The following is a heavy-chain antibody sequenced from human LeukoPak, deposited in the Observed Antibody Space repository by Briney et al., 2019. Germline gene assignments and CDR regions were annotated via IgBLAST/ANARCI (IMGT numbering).Heavy chain of an antibody. Sequence: SETLSLTCTVSGGSISSYYWSWIRQPPGKGLEWIGYIYYSGSTNYNPSLKSRVTISVDTSKNQFSLKLSSVTAADTAVHYCARDACGGDCAYFDYWGQGTLVTVSS. D-gene: IGHD2-21*02. CDR3: ARDACGGDCAYFDY. J-gene: IGHJ4*02. CDR2: IYYSGST. CDR1: GGSISSYY. V-gene: IGHV4-59*01.